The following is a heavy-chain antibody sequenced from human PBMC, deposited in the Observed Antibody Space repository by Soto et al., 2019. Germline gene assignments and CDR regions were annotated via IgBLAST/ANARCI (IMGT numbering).Heavy chain of an antibody. CDR3: AKDSVIIPIGWFDP. J-gene: IGHJ5*02. CDR1: GFTFTNYA. V-gene: IGHV3-23*01. Sequence: EVQLLESGGGLVQPGGSPRLSCAASGFTFTNYAMTWVRQAPGKGLEWVSAISAGGSSTYYSDSVKGRFTISRDDSKNTVYLQMNSLRDEDTAVYYCAKDSVIIPIGWFDPWGQGTLVTVSS. CDR2: ISAGGSST. D-gene: IGHD3-16*01.